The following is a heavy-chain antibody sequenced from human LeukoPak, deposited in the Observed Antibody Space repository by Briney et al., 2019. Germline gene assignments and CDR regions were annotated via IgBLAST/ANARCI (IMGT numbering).Heavy chain of an antibody. V-gene: IGHV1-69*13. D-gene: IGHD3-3*01. CDR2: IIPIFGTA. CDR1: GGTFSSYA. J-gene: IGHJ6*02. CDR3: ARAGYDFWSGYSGPMNYYYYGMDV. Sequence: ASVTVSCKASGGTFSSYAISWVRQAPGQGLEWMGGIIPIFGTANYAQKFQGRVTITADESTSTAYMELSSLRSEDTAVYYCARAGYDFWSGYSGPMNYYYYGMDVWGQGTTVTVSS.